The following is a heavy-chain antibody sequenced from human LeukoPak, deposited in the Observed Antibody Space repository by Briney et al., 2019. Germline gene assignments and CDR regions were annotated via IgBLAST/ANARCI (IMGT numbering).Heavy chain of an antibody. D-gene: IGHD6-13*01. V-gene: IGHV4-38-2*02. Sequence: SETLSLTCTVSGYSISSGYYWGWIRPPPGKGLEWIGSIYHSGSTYYNPSLKSRVTISVDTSKNQFSLKLSSVTAADTAVYYCARDLGRAAAGTGYWGQGTLVTVSS. CDR3: ARDLGRAAAGTGY. J-gene: IGHJ4*02. CDR1: GYSISSGYY. CDR2: IYHSGST.